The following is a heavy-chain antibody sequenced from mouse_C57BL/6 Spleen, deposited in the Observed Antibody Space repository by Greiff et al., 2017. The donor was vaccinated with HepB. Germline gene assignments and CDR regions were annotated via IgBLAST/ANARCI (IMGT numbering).Heavy chain of an antibody. J-gene: IGHJ1*03. V-gene: IGHV1-64*01. CDR2: IHPNSGST. CDR3: ARHYGSSYGGYFDV. Sequence: VQLQQPGAELVKPGASVKLSCKASGYTFTSYWMHWVKQRPGQGLEWIGMIHPNSGSTNYNEKFKSKATLTVDKSASTAYMQLSSLTSEDSAVYYCARHYGSSYGGYFDVWGTGTTVTVSS. CDR1: GYTFTSYW. D-gene: IGHD1-1*01.